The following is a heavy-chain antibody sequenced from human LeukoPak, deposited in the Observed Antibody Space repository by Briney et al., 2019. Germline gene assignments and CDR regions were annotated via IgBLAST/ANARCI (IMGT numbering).Heavy chain of an antibody. CDR2: IYYSGST. CDR3: ARGGGGSFDY. D-gene: IGHD3-16*01. J-gene: IGHJ4*02. CDR1: GGSISSHY. Sequence: SETLSLTCIVAGGSISSHYWSWIRQPPGKGLECIGNIYYSGSTNYNPSLKSRVTISTDTSKNQFSLKLSSVTAADTAVYYCARGGGGSFDYWGQGTLVTVSS. V-gene: IGHV4-59*08.